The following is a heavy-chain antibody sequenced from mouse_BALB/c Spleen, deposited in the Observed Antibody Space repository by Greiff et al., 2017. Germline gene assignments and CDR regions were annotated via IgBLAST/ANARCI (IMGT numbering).Heavy chain of an antibody. CDR3: ARAQTARATRFDY. CDR1: GYTFTDYV. Sequence: VQLQQSGPELVKPGASVKMSCKASGYTFTDYVISWVKQRTGQGLEWIGEIYPGSGSTYYNEKFKGKATLTADKSSNTAYMQLSSLTSEDSAVYCCARAQTARATRFDYWGQGTLVTVSA. CDR2: IYPGSGST. D-gene: IGHD3-2*01. J-gene: IGHJ3*01. V-gene: IGHV1-81*01.